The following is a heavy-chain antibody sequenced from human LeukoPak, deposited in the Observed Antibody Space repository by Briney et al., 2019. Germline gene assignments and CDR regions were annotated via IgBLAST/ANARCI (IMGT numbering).Heavy chain of an antibody. D-gene: IGHD3-22*01. V-gene: IGHV3-23*01. CDR3: AKEPEGYYPTFYYYYGMDV. CDR1: GFTFSSYA. Sequence: GGSLRLSCAASGFTFSSYAMSWVRQAPGKGLEWVSAISGSGGSTYYADSVKGRFTISGDNSKNTLYLQMNSLRAEDTAVYYCAKEPEGYYPTFYYYYGMDVWGQGTTVTVSS. J-gene: IGHJ6*02. CDR2: ISGSGGST.